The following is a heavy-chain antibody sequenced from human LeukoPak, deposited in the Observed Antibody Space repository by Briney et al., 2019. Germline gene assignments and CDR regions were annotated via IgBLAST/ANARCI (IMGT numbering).Heavy chain of an antibody. CDR3: ARDESYAVY. CDR1: GYTFTSYA. V-gene: IGHV1-3*04. J-gene: IGHJ4*02. D-gene: IGHD3-10*01. Sequence: APVKVSCKASGYTFTSYAMHWVRQAPGQRLEWMGWINTGNGNTKYSQNFQGRVTITRDTSASTAYMDLSSLRSEDTAVYYCARDESYAVYWGQGTLVTVSS. CDR2: INTGNGNT.